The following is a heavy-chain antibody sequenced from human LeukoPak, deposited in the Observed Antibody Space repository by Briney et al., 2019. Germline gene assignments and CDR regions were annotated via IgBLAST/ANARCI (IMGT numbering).Heavy chain of an antibody. D-gene: IGHD4-17*01. CDR2: FDPEDGET. Sequence: ASVKVSCKVSGYTLTELPMHWVRQAPGKGLEWMGGFDPEDGETIYAQKFQGRVTMTEDTSTDTAYMELSSLRSEDTAVYYCATDLSVGDYLWFDPWGQGTLVTVSS. V-gene: IGHV1-24*01. J-gene: IGHJ5*02. CDR1: GYTLTELP. CDR3: ATDLSVGDYLWFDP.